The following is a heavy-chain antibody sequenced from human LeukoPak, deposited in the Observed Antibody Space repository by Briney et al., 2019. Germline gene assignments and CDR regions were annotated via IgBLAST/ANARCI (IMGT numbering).Heavy chain of an antibody. CDR2: INHSGST. CDR1: GGSFSGYY. CDR3: AGDYYDSSGYYTEYFQH. V-gene: IGHV4-34*01. J-gene: IGHJ1*01. Sequence: SETLSLTCAVYGGSFSGYYWSWIRQPPGKGLEWIGEINHSGSTNYNPSLKSRVTISVATSKNQFSLKLSSVTAADTAVYYCAGDYYDSSGYYTEYFQHWGQGTLVTVSS. D-gene: IGHD3-22*01.